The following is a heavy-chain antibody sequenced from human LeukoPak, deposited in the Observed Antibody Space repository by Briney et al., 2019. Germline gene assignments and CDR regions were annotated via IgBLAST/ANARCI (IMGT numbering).Heavy chain of an antibody. CDR3: ARVAGGVVGATTTSDY. Sequence: ASVKVSCKASGYTFTGYYMHWVRQAPGQGLEWMGWINPNSGGTNYAQKFQGRVTMTRDTSISTAYMELSRLRSDDTAVYYCARVAGGVVGATTTSDYWGQGTLVTVSS. CDR1: GYTFTGYY. V-gene: IGHV1-2*02. CDR2: INPNSGGT. J-gene: IGHJ4*02. D-gene: IGHD1-26*01.